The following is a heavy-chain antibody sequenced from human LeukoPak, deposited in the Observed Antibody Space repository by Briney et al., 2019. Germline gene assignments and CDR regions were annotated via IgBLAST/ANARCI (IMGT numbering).Heavy chain of an antibody. J-gene: IGHJ4*02. CDR1: GGSISSGSYY. Sequence: PSETLSLTCTVSGGSISSGSYYWTWVRQPPGKGLEWIGSVYYSGSTYYNPSLKSRVTISVDTSKNQFSLKLSSVTAADTAVYYCARDNVLITFGGVNFDYWGQGTLVTVSS. D-gene: IGHD3-16*01. V-gene: IGHV4-39*07. CDR2: VYYSGST. CDR3: ARDNVLITFGGVNFDY.